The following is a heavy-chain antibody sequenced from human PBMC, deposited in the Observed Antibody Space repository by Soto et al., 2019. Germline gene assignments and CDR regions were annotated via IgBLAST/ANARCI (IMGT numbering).Heavy chain of an antibody. CDR1: GFAFSNYG. V-gene: IGHV3-30*18. D-gene: IGHD1-20*01. Sequence: QVQLVESGGGVVQPGRSLRLSCAASGFAFSNYGIHWVRQAPGKGLQWVAFISYDGSKKYYADSVKGRFTISRDNSKNTLCLQMNSLRADDTSVYYCAKGRYVSYFDHWGQGTLVTVSS. J-gene: IGHJ4*02. CDR2: ISYDGSKK. CDR3: AKGRYVSYFDH.